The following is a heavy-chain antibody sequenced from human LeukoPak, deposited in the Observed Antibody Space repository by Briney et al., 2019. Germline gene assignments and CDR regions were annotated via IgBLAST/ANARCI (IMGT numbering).Heavy chain of an antibody. CDR1: GGSFSGYY. J-gene: IGHJ4*02. D-gene: IGHD3-10*01. V-gene: IGHV4-59*01. Sequence: PSETLSLTCAVYGGSFSGYYWSWIRQPPGKGLEWIGYIYYSGSTNYNPSLKSRVTISVDTSKNQFSLKLSSVTAADTAVYYCAREVVRGVIRYFDYWGQGTLVTVSS. CDR2: IYYSGST. CDR3: AREVVRGVIRYFDY.